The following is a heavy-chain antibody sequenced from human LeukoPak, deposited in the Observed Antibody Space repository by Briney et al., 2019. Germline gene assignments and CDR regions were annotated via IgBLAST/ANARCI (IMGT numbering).Heavy chain of an antibody. Sequence: GASVKVSCKASGGTFSSYGISWVRQAPGQGLEWMGGIIPIFGTANYAQKFQGGVTITADESTSTAYMELSSLRSEDTAVYYCARTGENPPAATLYGMDVWGQGTTVTVSS. D-gene: IGHD2-15*01. CDR1: GGTFSSYG. CDR2: IIPIFGTA. V-gene: IGHV1-69*13. CDR3: ARTGENPPAATLYGMDV. J-gene: IGHJ6*02.